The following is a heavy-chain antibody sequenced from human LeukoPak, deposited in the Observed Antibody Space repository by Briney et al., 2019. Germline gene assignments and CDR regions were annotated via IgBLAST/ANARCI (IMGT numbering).Heavy chain of an antibody. V-gene: IGHV4-34*01. J-gene: IGHJ4*02. Sequence: SETLSLTCAVYGGSFSGYYWSWIRQPPGKGLEWIGEINHSGSTNYNPSLKSRVTISVDTSKDQFSLKLSSVTAADTAVYYCARDRYWGQGTLVTVSS. CDR2: INHSGST. CDR1: GGSFSGYY. CDR3: ARDRY.